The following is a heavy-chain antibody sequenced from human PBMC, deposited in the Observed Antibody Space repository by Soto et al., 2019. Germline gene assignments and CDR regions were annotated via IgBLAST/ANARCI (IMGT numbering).Heavy chain of an antibody. CDR1: GYTFTSYF. Sequence: GASVKASCKASGYTFTSYFMHWVRQAPGQGLEWMGMINPSGDTTTYTENLQGRVTITRDTSTTTVYMELSSLRSDDTAVYYCARDWERGYWGQGTLVPVPS. V-gene: IGHV1-46*04. CDR3: ARDWERGY. J-gene: IGHJ4*02. CDR2: INPSGDTT. D-gene: IGHD1-1*01.